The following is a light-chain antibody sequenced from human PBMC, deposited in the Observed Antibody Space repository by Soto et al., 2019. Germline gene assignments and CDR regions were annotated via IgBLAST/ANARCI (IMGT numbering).Light chain of an antibody. V-gene: IGKV3-20*01. CDR1: QSVSSY. CDR3: QQYGSSLPWT. Sequence: EIVLTQSPATLSLSPGERATLSCRASQSVSSYLAWYQQKPGQAPRLLIYGASSRATGIPDRFSGSGSGTDFTLTISRLEPEDFAVYYCQQYGSSLPWTFGQGTKVDIK. J-gene: IGKJ1*01. CDR2: GAS.